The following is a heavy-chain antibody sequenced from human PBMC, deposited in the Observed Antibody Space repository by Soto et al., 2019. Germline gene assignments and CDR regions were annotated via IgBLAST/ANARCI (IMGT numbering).Heavy chain of an antibody. V-gene: IGHV2-5*01. Sequence: ESGPTLVNPTQTLTLTCTFSGFSLSTSGVGVGWIRQPPGKALEWLALIYWNDDKRYSPSLKSRLTITKDTSKNQVVLTMTNMDPVDTATYYCAHRPITIFGVATYYFDYWGQGTLVTVSS. CDR2: IYWNDDK. CDR1: GFSLSTSGVG. J-gene: IGHJ4*02. CDR3: AHRPITIFGVATYYFDY. D-gene: IGHD3-3*01.